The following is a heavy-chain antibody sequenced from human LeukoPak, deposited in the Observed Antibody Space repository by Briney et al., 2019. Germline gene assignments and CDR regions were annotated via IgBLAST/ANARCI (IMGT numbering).Heavy chain of an antibody. CDR3: AKSYYASGTYHSGSDY. Sequence: PGGSLRLSCAASGFTFSNYAMTWVRQAPGEGLEWVSGISASGGSTYYAASVKGRFTVTRDNSRNTLYLQMDSLRAEDTALYYCAKSYYASGTYHSGSDYWGQGTLVTVSS. V-gene: IGHV3-23*01. CDR1: GFTFSNYA. CDR2: ISASGGST. J-gene: IGHJ4*02. D-gene: IGHD3-10*01.